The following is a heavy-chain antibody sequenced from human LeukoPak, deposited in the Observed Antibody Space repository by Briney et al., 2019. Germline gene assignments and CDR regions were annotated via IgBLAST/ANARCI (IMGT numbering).Heavy chain of an antibody. Sequence: ASVKVSCKASGYTFTSYGISWVRQAPGQGLEWMGWISAYNGNTNYAQKLQGRVTMTTDTSTSTAYMELRSLRSDDTAVYYCARDHPAYCGGDCPPQNYWGQGTLVTVSS. CDR3: ARDHPAYCGGDCPPQNY. CDR2: ISAYNGNT. CDR1: GYTFTSYG. V-gene: IGHV1-18*01. D-gene: IGHD2-21*02. J-gene: IGHJ4*02.